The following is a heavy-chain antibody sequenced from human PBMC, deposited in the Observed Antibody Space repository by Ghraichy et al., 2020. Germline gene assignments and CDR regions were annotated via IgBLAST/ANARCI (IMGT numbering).Heavy chain of an antibody. V-gene: IGHV3-30*04. CDR1: GFTFSSYA. CDR3: ARVGGNYYDSSGYFFDY. J-gene: IGHJ4*02. D-gene: IGHD3-22*01. CDR2: ISYDGSNK. Sequence: GGSLRLSCAASGFTFSSYAMHWVRQAPGKGLEWVAVISYDGSNKYYADSVKGRFTISRDNSKNTLYLQMNSLRAEDTAVYYCARVGGNYYDSSGYFFDYWGQGTLVTVSS.